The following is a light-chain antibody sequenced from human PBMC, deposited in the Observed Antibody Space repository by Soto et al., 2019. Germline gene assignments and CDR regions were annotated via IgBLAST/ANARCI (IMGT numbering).Light chain of an antibody. V-gene: IGKV3-15*01. J-gene: IGKJ2*01. CDR1: RSVASN. Sequence: EVVMTQSPATLSVSPGERATLSCRASRSVASNLAWYQHKPGQGPRLLLYGASTSASGIPARFSGSGSGTEFTLTISSLQPEDFAIYYCQQYQQWPFYTFGQGTKLEIK. CDR3: QQYQQWPFYT. CDR2: GAS.